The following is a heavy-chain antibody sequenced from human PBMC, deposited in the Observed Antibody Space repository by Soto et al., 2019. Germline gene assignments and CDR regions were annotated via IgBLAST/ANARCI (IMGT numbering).Heavy chain of an antibody. CDR3: AKDLDQGAVDYYFDS. V-gene: IGHV3-30*18. Sequence: VQLVESGGGVVQPGRSLRLSCAASGFTFSNYGIHWVRQAPGKGLEGVAVISYDGGDKHYADSVKGRFTIPRDNPKNTLYLQMNSLRTEDTAVYYCAKDLDQGAVDYYFDSWGQGTPVTVSS. CDR1: GFTFSNYG. CDR2: ISYDGGDK. J-gene: IGHJ4*02. D-gene: IGHD3-9*01.